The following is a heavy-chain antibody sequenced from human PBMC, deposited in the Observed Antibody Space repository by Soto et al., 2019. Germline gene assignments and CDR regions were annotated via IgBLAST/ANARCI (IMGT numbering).Heavy chain of an antibody. CDR3: ARDLCSGGTCYSGY. CDR2: ISYDGSNK. Sequence: QVQLVESGGGVVQPGRSLRLSCAASGFTFPSFAMHWVRQAPGKGLEWVAVISYDGSNKYYADSVKGRFTVSRDDSKNTVYLQMNSLRAEETAVYYCARDLCSGGTCYSGYWGQGTLVTVSS. J-gene: IGHJ4*02. CDR1: GFTFPSFA. D-gene: IGHD2-15*01. V-gene: IGHV3-30-3*01.